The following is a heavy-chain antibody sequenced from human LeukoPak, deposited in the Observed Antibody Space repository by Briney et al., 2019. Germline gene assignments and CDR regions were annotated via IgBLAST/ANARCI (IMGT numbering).Heavy chain of an antibody. D-gene: IGHD4-17*01. CDR1: GFSFSSYT. J-gene: IGHJ3*02. V-gene: IGHV3-23*01. Sequence: GGSLRLSCSASGFSFSSYTMTWVRQAPGKGPEWVSIISGGGDTTFYTDSVKGRFTISRDNSKNTLYLQMNSLRVEDTAVYYCAREDGQDAFDIWGQGTMVTVSS. CDR2: ISGGGDTT. CDR3: AREDGQDAFDI.